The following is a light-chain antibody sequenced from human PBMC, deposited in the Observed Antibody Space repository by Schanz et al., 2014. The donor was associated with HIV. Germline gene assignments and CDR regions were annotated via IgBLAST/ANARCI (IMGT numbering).Light chain of an antibody. Sequence: QSALTQPASVSGSPGQSITISCTGTRNDVGTYNLVSWYQQHPGKAPQLMIYEVTKRPSGVSNRFSGSKSGNTASLTISGLQAEDEADYYCSSYTSSSIRVFGGGTKVTVL. J-gene: IGLJ3*02. V-gene: IGLV2-14*02. CDR1: RNDVGTYNL. CDR2: EVT. CDR3: SSYTSSSIRV.